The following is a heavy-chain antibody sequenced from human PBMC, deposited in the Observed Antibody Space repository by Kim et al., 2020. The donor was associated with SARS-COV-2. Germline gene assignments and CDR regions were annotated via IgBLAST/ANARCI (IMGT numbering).Heavy chain of an antibody. CDR3: AKELWAAAGIRPMSV. Sequence: SETLSLTCTVSGDSITNNNYYWNWIRQFPGKGLEWIVYIYYSGATFSNPSLDSRVIISVDTSKNQFSLMLTSLTAADTAVYYCAKELWAAAGIRPMSVW. J-gene: IGHJ6*01. CDR2: IYYSGAT. D-gene: IGHD6-13*01. V-gene: IGHV4-31*03. CDR1: GDSITNNNYY.